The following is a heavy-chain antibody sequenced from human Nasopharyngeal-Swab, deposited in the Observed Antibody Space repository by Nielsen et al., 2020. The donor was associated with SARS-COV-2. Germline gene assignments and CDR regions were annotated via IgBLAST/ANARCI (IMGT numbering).Heavy chain of an antibody. CDR2: ISYDGSIK. Sequence: GKSLKISCEASGFTFSSYAMHWVRQAPGKGLEWVAVISYDGSIKKSADSVEGRFTISRDNSKNTLYLQMNSLRTDDTAVYYCARGGSSGESSFDYWGQGTLVTVSA. J-gene: IGHJ4*02. CDR3: ARGGSSGESSFDY. CDR1: GFTFSSYA. D-gene: IGHD5-12*01. V-gene: IGHV3-30-3*01.